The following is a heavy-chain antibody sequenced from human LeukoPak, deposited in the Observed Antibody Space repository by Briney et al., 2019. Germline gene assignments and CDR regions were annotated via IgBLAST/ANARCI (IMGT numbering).Heavy chain of an antibody. Sequence: SETLSLTCTVSGGSISSSSYYWSWIRQPPGKGLEWIGEINHSGSTNYNPSLKSRVTISVDTSKNQFSLKLSSVTAADTAVYYCARGPTYYDILTGSHRRRSWFDPWGQGTLVTVSS. J-gene: IGHJ5*02. D-gene: IGHD3-9*01. V-gene: IGHV4-39*07. CDR3: ARGPTYYDILTGSHRRRSWFDP. CDR2: INHSGST. CDR1: GGSISSSSYY.